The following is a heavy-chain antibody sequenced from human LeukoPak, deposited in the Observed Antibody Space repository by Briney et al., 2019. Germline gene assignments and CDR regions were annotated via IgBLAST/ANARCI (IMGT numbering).Heavy chain of an antibody. Sequence: SSETLSLTCTVSGGSISSSSYYWGWIRQPPGKGLEWIGSIYYSGSTYYNPSLKSRVTISVDTSKNQFSLKLSSVTAADTAVYYCARVGSGYAFYYYYYMDVWGKGTTVTVSS. CDR1: GGSISSSSYY. D-gene: IGHD5-12*01. V-gene: IGHV4-39*07. J-gene: IGHJ6*03. CDR2: IYYSGST. CDR3: ARVGSGYAFYYYYYMDV.